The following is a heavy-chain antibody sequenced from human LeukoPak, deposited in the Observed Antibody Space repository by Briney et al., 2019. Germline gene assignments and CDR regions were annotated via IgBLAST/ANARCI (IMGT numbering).Heavy chain of an antibody. Sequence: GGSLRLSCAASGFTFSSYAMSWVRQAPGKGLEWVSAISGSGGSTYYADSVKGRFTISRDNSKNTLYLQMNSLRAEDTAVYYCAKSPILAVAGHSFDYWGQGTLVTVSS. D-gene: IGHD6-19*01. CDR1: GFTFSSYA. J-gene: IGHJ4*02. CDR3: AKSPILAVAGHSFDY. CDR2: ISGSGGST. V-gene: IGHV3-23*01.